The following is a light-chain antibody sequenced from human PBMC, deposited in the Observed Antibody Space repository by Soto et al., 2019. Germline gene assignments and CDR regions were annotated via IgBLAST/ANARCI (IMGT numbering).Light chain of an antibody. J-gene: IGLJ3*02. CDR2: DVN. CDR3: SSYTSSNTVV. CDR1: SSDIGAYNY. V-gene: IGLV2-14*03. Sequence: QSVLTQPASVSGSPEQSITISCTGTSSDIGAYNYVGWYQQHPGQAPKLMTYDVNNRPSGVSDRFSASKSGNTASLTIAWLQAEDEADYYCSSYTSSNTVVFGGGTKVTVL.